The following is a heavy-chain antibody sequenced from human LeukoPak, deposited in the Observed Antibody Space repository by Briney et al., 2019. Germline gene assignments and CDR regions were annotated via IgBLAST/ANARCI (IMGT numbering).Heavy chain of an antibody. Sequence: SETLSLTCTVSGGSISSYYWSWIRQPPGKGLEWIGYIYYSGSTNYNPSLMSRVTISVDTSKNQFSLKLSSVTAADTAVYYCARDASGWFLRDWGQGTLVTVSS. CDR1: GGSISSYY. V-gene: IGHV4-59*01. D-gene: IGHD6-19*01. J-gene: IGHJ4*02. CDR2: IYYSGST. CDR3: ARDASGWFLRD.